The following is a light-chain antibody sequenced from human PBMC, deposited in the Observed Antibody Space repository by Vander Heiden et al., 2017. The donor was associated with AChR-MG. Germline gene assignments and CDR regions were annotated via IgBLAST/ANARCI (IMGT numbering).Light chain of an antibody. CDR2: DAS. CDR3: QQYSTYSGT. CDR1: QGINRW. Sequence: DLQMTQSPSTLSASVGDRVTITCRASQGINRWLAWYQQKPGNAPKLLIYDASTLQSGVPSRFSGSRSGTDFTLTITSLQPDDFATYYCQQYSTYSGTFGQGTKVEIK. V-gene: IGKV1-5*01. J-gene: IGKJ1*01.